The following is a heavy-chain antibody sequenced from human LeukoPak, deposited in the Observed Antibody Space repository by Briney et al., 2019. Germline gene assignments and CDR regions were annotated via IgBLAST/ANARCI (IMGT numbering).Heavy chain of an antibody. CDR3: ARVGTRYNWFDP. Sequence: ASVTVPCKASGYTFTSYGISWVRQAPGQGLEWMGWISAYNGNTNYAQKLQGRVTMTTDTSTSTAYMELRSLRSDDTAVYYCARVGTRYNWFDPWGQGTLVTVSS. V-gene: IGHV1-18*01. CDR2: ISAYNGNT. J-gene: IGHJ5*02. CDR1: GYTFTSYG. D-gene: IGHD6-13*01.